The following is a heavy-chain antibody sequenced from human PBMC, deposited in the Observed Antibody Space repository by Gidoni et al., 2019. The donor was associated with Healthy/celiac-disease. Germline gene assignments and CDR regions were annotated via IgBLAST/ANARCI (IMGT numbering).Heavy chain of an antibody. CDR1: GFSLSTSGVG. V-gene: IGHV2-5*02. J-gene: IGHJ5*02. CDR2: IYWDDDK. Sequence: QITLKESGPTLVKPTQTLTLTCTFSGFSLSTSGVGVGWIRQPPGKALDWLALIYWDDDKRYSPSLKSRLTITKDTAKNQVVLTITNMDPVDTATDYCARRNKSITIFEVVSWFDPWGQGTLVTVSS. D-gene: IGHD3-3*01. CDR3: ARRNKSITIFEVVSWFDP.